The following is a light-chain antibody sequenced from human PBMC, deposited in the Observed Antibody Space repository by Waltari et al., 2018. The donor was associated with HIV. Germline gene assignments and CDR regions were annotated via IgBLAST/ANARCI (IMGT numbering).Light chain of an antibody. CDR2: DVS. CDR3: CSYAGSYTLV. V-gene: IGLV2-11*01. CDR1: SSVVGDCNY. J-gene: IGLJ2*01. Sequence: QSALTQPRSVSGSPGQSFTISCTGTSSVVGDCNYVFWYQQHPCKAPTLMIYDVSKRPSGLPARFCGSKTGNTASLTISGHQAGDEADYYCCSYAGSYTLVFGGGTMLTVL.